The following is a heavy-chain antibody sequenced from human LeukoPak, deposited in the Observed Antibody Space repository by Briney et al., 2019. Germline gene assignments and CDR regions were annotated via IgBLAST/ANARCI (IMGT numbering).Heavy chain of an antibody. D-gene: IGHD3-10*01. CDR3: ARDGTGYYGSGSYHLHF. Sequence: SQTLSLTCAVSGDSVSSNTAAWNWIRQSPSRGLEWLGRTYYRSKWYSEYALSVRSRISINPDTSKNQFSLQLNSVTPDDTAVYYCARDGTGYYGSGSYHLHFWGQGALVTVSS. J-gene: IGHJ4*02. CDR2: TYYRSKWYS. CDR1: GDSVSSNTAA. V-gene: IGHV6-1*01.